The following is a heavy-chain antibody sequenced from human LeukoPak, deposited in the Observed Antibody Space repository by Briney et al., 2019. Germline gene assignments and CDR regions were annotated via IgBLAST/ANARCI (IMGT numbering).Heavy chain of an antibody. V-gene: IGHV3-21*01. D-gene: IGHD6-13*01. CDR3: ARAGVAVAGAGLDY. CDR1: GFTFRSYI. Sequence: PGGSLRLSCAASGFTFRSYIMNWVRQAPGEGLEWVSSITGGGTNTYYPDSVKGRFTISRDNAKNSLYLQMNSLRAEDTAVYYCARAGVAVAGAGLDYWGQGTLVPVSS. CDR2: ITGGGTNT. J-gene: IGHJ4*02.